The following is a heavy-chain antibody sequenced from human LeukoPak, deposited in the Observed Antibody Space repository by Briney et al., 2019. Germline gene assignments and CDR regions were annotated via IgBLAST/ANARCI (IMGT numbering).Heavy chain of an antibody. CDR3: ARDGEVSSGWYFNYYYYYYMDV. Sequence: PGGSLRLSCAASGFTFSSYWMSWVRQAPGKGLEWVANIKQDGSEKYYVDSVKGRFTISRDNAKNSLYLQMNSLRAEDTAVYYCARDGEVSSGWYFNYYYYYYMDVWGKGTTVTVSS. D-gene: IGHD6-19*01. J-gene: IGHJ6*03. V-gene: IGHV3-7*01. CDR1: GFTFSSYW. CDR2: IKQDGSEK.